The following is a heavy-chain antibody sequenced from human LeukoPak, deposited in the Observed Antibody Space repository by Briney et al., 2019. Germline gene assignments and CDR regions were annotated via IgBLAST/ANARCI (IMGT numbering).Heavy chain of an antibody. CDR3: AKVKPDYYYDSSGYYFY. J-gene: IGHJ4*02. CDR1: GFTFSSYA. D-gene: IGHD3-22*01. V-gene: IGHV3-23*01. Sequence: GGSLRLSRAASGFTFSSYAMSWVRQAPGKGLEWVSAISGSGGSTYYADSVKGRFTISRDNSKNTLYLQMNSLRAEDTAVYYCAKVKPDYYYDSSGYYFYWGQGTLVTVSS. CDR2: ISGSGGST.